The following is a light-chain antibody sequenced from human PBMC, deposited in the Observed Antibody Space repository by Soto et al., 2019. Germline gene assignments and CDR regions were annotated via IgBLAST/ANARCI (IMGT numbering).Light chain of an antibody. Sequence: EIVLTQSPATLSLSPGERATLSCRASQSVSSYLAWYKQKPGQAPRLLIYDASNRATGIPARFSGSGSGTDFTLTISSLEPEDFAVYYCQQRSNWPPLYTFGQGTKVDIK. CDR1: QSVSSY. J-gene: IGKJ2*01. CDR3: QQRSNWPPLYT. CDR2: DAS. V-gene: IGKV3-11*01.